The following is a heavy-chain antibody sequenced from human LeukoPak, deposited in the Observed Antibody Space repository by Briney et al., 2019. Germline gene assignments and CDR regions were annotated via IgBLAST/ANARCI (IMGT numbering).Heavy chain of an antibody. J-gene: IGHJ4*02. CDR3: ARGGFYCGDDCYVDY. CDR2: INRSGST. V-gene: IGHV4-34*01. D-gene: IGHD2-21*02. CDR1: GGSLSYYY. Sequence: SETLSLTCAVYGGSLSYYYWSWIRQSPEKGLEWIGEINRSGSTNYNPSLKSRVSISVDTSKNQFSLKLSSVTAADTAVYYCARGGFYCGDDCYVDYWGPGTLVTVPS.